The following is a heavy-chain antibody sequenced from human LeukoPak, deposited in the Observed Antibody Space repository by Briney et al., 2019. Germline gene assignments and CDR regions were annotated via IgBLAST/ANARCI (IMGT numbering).Heavy chain of an antibody. D-gene: IGHD3-9*01. CDR1: GYTFTSYD. V-gene: IGHV1-8*01. CDR2: MNPNSGNT. CDR3: ARVPSVRYFDWLLYRGDWFDP. Sequence: GASVKVSCKASGYTFTSYDINWVRQATGQGPEWMGWMNPNSGNTGYAQKFQGRVTMTRNTSISTAYMELSSLRSEDTAVYYCARVPSVRYFDWLLYRGDWFDPWGQGTLVTVSS. J-gene: IGHJ5*02.